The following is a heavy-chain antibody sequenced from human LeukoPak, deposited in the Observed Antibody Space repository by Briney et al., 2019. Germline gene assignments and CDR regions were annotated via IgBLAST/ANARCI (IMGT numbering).Heavy chain of an antibody. CDR1: GDTFTSYY. CDR2: INPSGGST. J-gene: IGHJ3*02. D-gene: IGHD3-22*01. Sequence: ASVKVPCKASGDTFTSYYMHWVRQAPGQGLEWMGIINPSGGSTSSAQKFQGRVTMTRDMSTSTVYMDLSSLRSEDTAVYYCARGRHYYDSSDYYYEGDAFDIWGQGTMVTVSS. CDR3: ARGRHYYDSSDYYYEGDAFDI. V-gene: IGHV1-46*01.